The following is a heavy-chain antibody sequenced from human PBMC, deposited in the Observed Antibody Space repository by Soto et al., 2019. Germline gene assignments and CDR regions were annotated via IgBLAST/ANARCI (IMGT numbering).Heavy chain of an antibody. V-gene: IGHV4-59*01. D-gene: IGHD4-17*01. Sequence: SETLSLTCTVSGGSISSYYWSWIRQPPGKGLEWIGYIYYSGSTNYNPSLKSRVTISVDTSKNQFSLKLSSVTAADTAVYYCARDTDYYYGMDVWGQGTTVTVSS. CDR2: IYYSGST. CDR1: GGSISSYY. J-gene: IGHJ6*02. CDR3: ARDTDYYYGMDV.